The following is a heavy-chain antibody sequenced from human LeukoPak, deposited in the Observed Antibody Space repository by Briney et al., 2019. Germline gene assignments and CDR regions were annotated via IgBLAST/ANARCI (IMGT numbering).Heavy chain of an antibody. CDR3: ARDLSLYPNAFDI. CDR1: GGSISSGGYY. CDR2: IYHSGST. J-gene: IGHJ3*02. D-gene: IGHD2/OR15-2a*01. Sequence: SETLSLTCTVSGGSISSGGYYWSWIRQPPGKGLEWIGYIYHSGSTYYNPSLKSRVTISVDRSKNQFSLKLSSVTAADTAVYYCARDLSLYPNAFDIWGQGTMVTVSS. V-gene: IGHV4-30-2*01.